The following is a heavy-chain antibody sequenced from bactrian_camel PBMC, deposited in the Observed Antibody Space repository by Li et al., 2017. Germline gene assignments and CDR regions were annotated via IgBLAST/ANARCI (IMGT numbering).Heavy chain of an antibody. D-gene: IGHD6*01. J-gene: IGHJ4*01. CDR3: AADVCPSRAGLGLREASWYRY. Sequence: HVQLVESGGGSVQAGGSLRLSCATSGYRDCTYDMSWYRQAPGKEREFVSGIDSDDITTYADSVKGRFTISKDNAKNTLYLQMNNLKPEDSATYYCAADVCPSRAGLGLREASWYRYWGQGTQVTV. CDR1: GYRDCTYD. V-gene: IGHV3S53*01. CDR2: IDSDDIT.